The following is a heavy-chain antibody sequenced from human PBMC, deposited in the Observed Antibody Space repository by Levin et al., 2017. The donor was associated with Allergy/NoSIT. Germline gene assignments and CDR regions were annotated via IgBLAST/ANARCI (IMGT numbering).Heavy chain of an antibody. V-gene: IGHV1-69*13. CDR2: IIPAFAST. CDR1: GGTLRNYP. Sequence: SVKVSCKAFGGTLRNYPISWVRQAPGQGLEWMGGIIPAFASTNYAQKFQGRVTITADESTRTAYMELRNLRSEDTAVYFCARPRGGFYGSGSFDSWGQGTLVTVSS. D-gene: IGHD3-10*01. J-gene: IGHJ4*02. CDR3: ARPRGGFYGSGSFDS.